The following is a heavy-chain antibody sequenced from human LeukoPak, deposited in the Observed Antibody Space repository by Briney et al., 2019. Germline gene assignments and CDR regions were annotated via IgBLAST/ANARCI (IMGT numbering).Heavy chain of an antibody. V-gene: IGHV3-23*01. CDR1: GFIFSSYA. Sequence: GGSLRLSCAASGFIFSSYAMSWVRQAPGKGLERVAAISGSGGRTYYADSVKGRFTISRDNSKNTLYLQMNSLRAEATAVYYCAKAFKGYFYYFDYWGQGTLVTV. CDR3: AKAFKGYFYYFDY. J-gene: IGHJ4*02. CDR2: ISGSGGRT. D-gene: IGHD3-3*01.